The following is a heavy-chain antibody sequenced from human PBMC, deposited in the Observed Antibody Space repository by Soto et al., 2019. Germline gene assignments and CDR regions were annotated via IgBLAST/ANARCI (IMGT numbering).Heavy chain of an antibody. CDR1: GGSFSGYY. V-gene: IGHV4-34*01. J-gene: IGHJ6*01. D-gene: IGHD2-2*01. Sequence: QVQLQQWGAGLLKPSETLSLTCAVYGGSFSGYYWSWIRQPPGKGLEWIGEINHSGSTNYNPSLKSRVTISVDTSKNQFSLKLSSVTAADTAVYYCASEVYCSSTSCYETPRSGYYYYYGMDVW. CDR3: ASEVYCSSTSCYETPRSGYYYYYGMDV. CDR2: INHSGST.